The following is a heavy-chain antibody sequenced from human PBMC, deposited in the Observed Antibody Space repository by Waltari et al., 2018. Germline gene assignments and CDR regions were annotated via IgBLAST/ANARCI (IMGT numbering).Heavy chain of an antibody. CDR3: AKGQEHYYDNSGSFVS. J-gene: IGHJ5*01. CDR2: SKPNSGGT. Sequence: QVQLVQRGAEVKKPGASVKVSCKASGYTFTGYYIHWVRQAPGQGLGWMGRSKPNSGGTNYAQKCQGRVTRTRDTSINTAYMELSRLRPDDTAVYYCAKGQEHYYDNSGSFVSWGQGTLVTVSS. V-gene: IGHV1-2*06. D-gene: IGHD3-22*01. CDR1: GYTFTGYY.